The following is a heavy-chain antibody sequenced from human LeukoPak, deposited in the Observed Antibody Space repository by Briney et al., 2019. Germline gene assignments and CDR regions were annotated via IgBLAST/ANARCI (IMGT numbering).Heavy chain of an antibody. J-gene: IGHJ6*02. Sequence: SETLSLTCTVSGGSISSYYWSWIRQPPGKGLEWIGYIYYSGSTNYNPSLKSLVTISVDTSKNQFSLKLSSMTAADTAVYYCARVPMGIYYYYGMDVWGQGTTVTVSS. V-gene: IGHV4-59*01. CDR1: GGSISSYY. CDR3: ARVPMGIYYYYGMDV. D-gene: IGHD6-13*01. CDR2: IYYSGST.